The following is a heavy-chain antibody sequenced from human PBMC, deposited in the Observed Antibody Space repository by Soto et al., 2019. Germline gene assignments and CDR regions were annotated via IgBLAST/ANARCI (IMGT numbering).Heavy chain of an antibody. J-gene: IGHJ4*02. D-gene: IGHD6-13*01. CDR3: ARDKGIAAAGTRPKLFDY. CDR2: ISSSSSYI. Sequence: GGSLRLSCAASGFTFSSYSMNWVRQAPGKGLEWVSSISSSSSYIYYADSVKGRFTISRDNAKNSLYLQMNGLRAEDTAVYYCARDKGIAAAGTRPKLFDYWGQGTLVTVSS. CDR1: GFTFSSYS. V-gene: IGHV3-21*01.